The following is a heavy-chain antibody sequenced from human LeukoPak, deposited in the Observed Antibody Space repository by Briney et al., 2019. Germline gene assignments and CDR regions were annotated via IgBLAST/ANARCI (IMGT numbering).Heavy chain of an antibody. D-gene: IGHD3-22*01. J-gene: IGHJ4*02. CDR1: GYTFTSYD. CDR3: ARGRHDSSGYYY. V-gene: IGHV1-8*01. Sequence: RASVKVSCKASGYTFTSYDINWVRQATGQGLEWMGWMNPNSGNTGYAQKFQGRVTMTRNTSISTAYMELSSLRFEDTAVYYCARGRHDSSGYYYWGQGTLVTVSS. CDR2: MNPNSGNT.